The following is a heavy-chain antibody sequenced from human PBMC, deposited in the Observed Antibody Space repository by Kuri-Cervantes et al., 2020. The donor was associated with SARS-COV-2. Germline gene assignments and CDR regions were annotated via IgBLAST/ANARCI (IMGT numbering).Heavy chain of an antibody. J-gene: IGHJ4*02. CDR3: ARAVVVTAMPFGY. Sequence: GGSLRLSCAASGFTFSRYWMHWVCQAPEKGLEWVADIKCDGSEKYYVDSVKGRLTISRDNAKNSLYLQMNSLRAEDTAVYYCARAVVVTAMPFGYWGQGTLVTVSS. D-gene: IGHD2-21*02. V-gene: IGHV3-52*01. CDR2: IKCDGSEK. CDR1: GFTFSRYW.